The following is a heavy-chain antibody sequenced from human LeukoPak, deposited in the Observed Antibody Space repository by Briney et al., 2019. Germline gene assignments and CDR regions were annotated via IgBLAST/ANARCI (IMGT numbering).Heavy chain of an antibody. V-gene: IGHV3-21*01. CDR2: ISSGSNYI. D-gene: IGHD6-19*01. J-gene: IGHJ4*02. CDR3: ATGVKGYNSALDY. CDR1: GFTFSNYY. Sequence: PGGSLRLSCAASGFTFSNYYMNWVRQAPGKGLEWVSSISSGSNYIYYADSLKGRFTISRDNAKNSLYLQTNSLRAEDTAVYYCATGVKGYNSALDYWGQGTLVTVSP.